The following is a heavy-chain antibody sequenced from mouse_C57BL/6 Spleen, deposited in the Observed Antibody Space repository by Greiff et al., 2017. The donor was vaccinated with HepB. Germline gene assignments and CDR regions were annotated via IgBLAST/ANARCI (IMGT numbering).Heavy chain of an antibody. Sequence: QVQLQQSGAELVRPGTSVKVSCKASGYAFTNYLIEWVKQRPGQGLEWIGVINPGSGGTNYNEKFKGKATLTADKSSSTAYMQLSSLTSEDSAVYFCARGYGYDVGDYWGQGTTLTVSS. CDR2: INPGSGGT. CDR3: ARGYGYDVGDY. J-gene: IGHJ2*01. V-gene: IGHV1-54*01. CDR1: GYAFTNYL. D-gene: IGHD2-2*01.